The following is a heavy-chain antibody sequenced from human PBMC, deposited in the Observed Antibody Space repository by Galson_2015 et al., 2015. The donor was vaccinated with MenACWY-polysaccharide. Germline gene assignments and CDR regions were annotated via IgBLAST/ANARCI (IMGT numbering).Heavy chain of an antibody. J-gene: IGHJ4*02. Sequence: SVKVSCKASGYTFTSCEINWVRQAPGQGLEWMGWMNPNSGNIGYAQKFLGKLTMTRDTSIGTAYMELNDLRPEHTAVYYCARAGYKASDHWGQGTLVTVSS. V-gene: IGHV1-8*01. CDR1: GYTFTSCE. CDR2: MNPNSGNI. CDR3: ARAGYKASDH. D-gene: IGHD5-18*01.